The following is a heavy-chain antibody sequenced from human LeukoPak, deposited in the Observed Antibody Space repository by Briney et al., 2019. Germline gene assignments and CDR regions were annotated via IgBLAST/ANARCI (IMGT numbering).Heavy chain of an antibody. CDR1: GFTFSSYG. D-gene: IGHD6-19*01. CDR3: ARGGKKALAGTRSPQYFQH. Sequence: GGSLRLSCAASGFTFSSYGMHWVRQAPGKGLEWVAFIRYDGSNKYYADSVKGRFTISRDNSKNTLYLQMNSLRPEDTAVYYCARGGKKALAGTRSPQYFQHWGQGTLVTVSS. J-gene: IGHJ1*01. V-gene: IGHV3-30*02. CDR2: IRYDGSNK.